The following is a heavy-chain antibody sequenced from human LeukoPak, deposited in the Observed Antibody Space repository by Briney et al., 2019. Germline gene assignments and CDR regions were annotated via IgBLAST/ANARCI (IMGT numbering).Heavy chain of an antibody. CDR2: INSDGRST. V-gene: IGHV3-74*01. CDR3: AREKWELLRAFDI. CDR1: GFTFSSNW. D-gene: IGHD1-26*01. Sequence: GGPLRLSCAASGFTFSSNWMHWVRQAPGKGLVWVSRINSDGRSTTYADSVKGRFTISRDNAKNTLYLQMNSLRAEDTAVYYCAREKWELLRAFDIWGQGTMVTVSS. J-gene: IGHJ3*02.